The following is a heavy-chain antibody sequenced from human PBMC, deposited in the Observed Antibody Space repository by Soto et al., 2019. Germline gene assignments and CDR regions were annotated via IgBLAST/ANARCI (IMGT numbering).Heavy chain of an antibody. CDR3: ARDRYLDSYAFDS. CDR1: GFSFSSFA. J-gene: IGHJ4*02. Sequence: GGSLRLSCAASGFSFSSFAMHWVRQAPGKGPEWVAVISFEGNDKYYADSVKGRFTISREENENTLYLQMNSLRPEDTAVYYCARDRYLDSYAFDSWGQGTLVTVSS. CDR2: ISFEGNDK. V-gene: IGHV3-30-3*01. D-gene: IGHD3-9*01.